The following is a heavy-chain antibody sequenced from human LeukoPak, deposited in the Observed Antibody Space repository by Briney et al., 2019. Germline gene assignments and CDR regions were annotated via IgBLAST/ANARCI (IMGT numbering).Heavy chain of an antibody. V-gene: IGHV4-34*01. Sequence: SETLSLTCAVYGGSFSGYYWSWIRQPPGKGLEWIGEINHSGSTNYNPSLKSRVTISVDTSKNQFSLKLSSVTAADTAVYYCARDRGLWYSGSYSPQTHWYFDLWGRGTLVTVSS. J-gene: IGHJ2*01. CDR1: GGSFSGYY. CDR3: ARDRGLWYSGSYSPQTHWYFDL. CDR2: INHSGST. D-gene: IGHD1-26*01.